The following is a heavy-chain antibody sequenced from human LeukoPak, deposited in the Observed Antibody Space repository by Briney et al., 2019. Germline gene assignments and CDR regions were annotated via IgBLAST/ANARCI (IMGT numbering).Heavy chain of an antibody. CDR1: GFTFSSYW. J-gene: IGHJ5*02. Sequence: GGSLRLSCAASGFTFSSYWMHWVRQAPGKGLVWVSRINSDGSSTSYADSVKGRFTISRDNAKNTLYLQMNSLRAEDTAVYYCARETSSGYYENWFDPWGQGTLVTVSS. D-gene: IGHD3-22*01. CDR2: INSDGSST. CDR3: ARETSSGYYENWFDP. V-gene: IGHV3-74*01.